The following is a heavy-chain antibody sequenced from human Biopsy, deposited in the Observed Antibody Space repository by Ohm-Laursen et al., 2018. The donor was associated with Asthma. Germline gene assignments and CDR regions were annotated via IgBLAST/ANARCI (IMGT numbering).Heavy chain of an antibody. CDR1: GDSFSNYA. D-gene: IGHD5-12*01. CDR3: ARGYSGSDRIVYYYSGLEV. J-gene: IGHJ6*02. Sequence: VKISCKASGDSFSNYAISWVRQAPGQGLEWMGGLIPVLGTPDHAQMFEGRVTITADESMSTAYMELSSLSSEDTAVYYCARGYSGSDRIVYYYSGLEVWGQGTTVTVSS. V-gene: IGHV1-69*13. CDR2: LIPVLGTP.